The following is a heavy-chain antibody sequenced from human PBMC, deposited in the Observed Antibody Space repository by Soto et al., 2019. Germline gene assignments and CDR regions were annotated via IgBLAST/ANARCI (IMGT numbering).Heavy chain of an antibody. CDR2: IIDSGAST. Sequence: PGGCLRLSCAASGVTFWSCAVGGVRKAPGKGLEWVSDIIDSGASTYYADSVKGRFTISRDNSKSTLYLQMNSLRAEDTALYYCAKGRSYYYYYGVDVWGQGTTVTVSS. V-gene: IGHV3-23*01. J-gene: IGHJ6*02. CDR3: AKGRSYYYYYGVDV. CDR1: GVTFWSCA.